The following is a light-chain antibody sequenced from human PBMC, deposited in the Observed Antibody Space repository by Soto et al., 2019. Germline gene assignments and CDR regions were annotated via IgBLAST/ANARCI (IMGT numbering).Light chain of an antibody. J-gene: IGLJ1*01. CDR1: SSDVGGYNY. CDR3: SSSSSNNTLNYV. V-gene: IGLV2-14*01. CDR2: DVL. Sequence: QSALTQPASVSGSPGQSITISCTGTSSDVGGYNYVSWYQQHPGKAPNLMIYDVLIRPSGVSSRFSGSKSGNTASLTISGLQAEDEADYYCSSSSSNNTLNYVFGTGTKLTVL.